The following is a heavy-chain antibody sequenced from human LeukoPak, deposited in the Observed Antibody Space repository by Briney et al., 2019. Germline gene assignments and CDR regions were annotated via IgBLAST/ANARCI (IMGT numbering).Heavy chain of an antibody. J-gene: IGHJ4*02. Sequence: PGGSLRLSCPASGFTFSSYSMNWVRQAPGKGLEWIGRIYYSGSTYYNPSLKSRVTISVDPSKNQLSLKLSSVTAADTAVYYCASLRERSYHARGFDYWGQGTLVTVSS. CDR3: ASLRERSYHARGFDY. CDR2: IYYSGST. V-gene: IGHV4-59*05. CDR1: GFTFSSYSMN. D-gene: IGHD1-1*01.